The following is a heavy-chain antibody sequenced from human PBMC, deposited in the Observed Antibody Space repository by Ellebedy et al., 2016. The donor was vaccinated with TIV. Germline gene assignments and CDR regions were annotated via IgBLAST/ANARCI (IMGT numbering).Heavy chain of an antibody. D-gene: IGHD1-1*01. V-gene: IGHV3-23*01. J-gene: IGHJ5*02. Sequence: GGSLRLXCAASGFTFSSYAMSWVRQAPGKGLEWVSAISGSGGSTYYADSVKGRFTISRDNSKNTLYLQMNSLRAEDTAVYYCAKSLARTTSAWFDPWGQGTLVTVSS. CDR1: GFTFSSYA. CDR2: ISGSGGST. CDR3: AKSLARTTSAWFDP.